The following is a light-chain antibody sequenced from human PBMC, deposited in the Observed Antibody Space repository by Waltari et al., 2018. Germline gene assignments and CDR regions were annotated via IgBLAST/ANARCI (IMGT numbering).Light chain of an antibody. V-gene: IGKV1-39*01. CDR3: HQSFTTPET. Sequence: DIQMTQSPSSLSASVGDTITITCRSSQSISNFLNWFQQKPGNSPKLLIFAASNLHSGVPSRFSGSGSETDFTLSISSLQPEDFATYFCHQSFTTPETFGQGTRLEFK. CDR1: QSISNF. J-gene: IGKJ5*01. CDR2: AAS.